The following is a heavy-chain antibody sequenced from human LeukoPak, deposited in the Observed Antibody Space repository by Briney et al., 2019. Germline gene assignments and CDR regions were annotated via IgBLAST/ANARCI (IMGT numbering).Heavy chain of an antibody. CDR1: GFTFDDYA. CDR2: ISWNSGSI. J-gene: IGHJ4*02. D-gene: IGHD3-22*01. CDR3: AKAGYYDSSVEGYFDY. Sequence: GRSLRLSCAASGFTFDDYAMHWVRQAPGKGLEWVSGISWNSGSIGYADSVKGRFTISRDNAKNSLYLQMNSLRAEDTALYYCAKAGYYDSSVEGYFDYWGQGTLVTVSS. V-gene: IGHV3-9*01.